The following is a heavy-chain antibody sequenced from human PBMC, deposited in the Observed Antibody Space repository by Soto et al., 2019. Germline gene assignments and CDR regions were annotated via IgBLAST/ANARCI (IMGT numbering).Heavy chain of an antibody. Sequence: GPGPRSTSETLSLTCTVSGGSDSTGMKYWGWVRQPPGKALEFIGYMYKTGETLLNSSLKSRVILSMETSKNQFSLTLSSVTAADTAVYFCMKAHESGDFLGMSVWGPGTTVT. V-gene: IGHV4-61*01. J-gene: IGHJ6*02. CDR3: MKAHESGDFLGMSV. D-gene: IGHD3-10*01. CDR2: MYKTGET. CDR1: GGSDSTGMKY.